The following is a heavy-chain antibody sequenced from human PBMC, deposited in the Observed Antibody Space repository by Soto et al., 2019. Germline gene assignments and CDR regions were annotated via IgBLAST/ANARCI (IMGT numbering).Heavy chain of an antibody. CDR2: IYYSGST. Sequence: QVQLQEPGPGLVKPSETLSLTCTVSGGSISSYYWSWIRQPPGKGLEWIGYIYYSGSTNYNPSLKSRVTISVDTSKNQFSLKLSSVTAADTAVYYCARRYGYAFDIWGQGTVVTVSS. CDR3: ARRYGYAFDI. J-gene: IGHJ3*02. CDR1: GGSISSYY. V-gene: IGHV4-59*01. D-gene: IGHD4-17*01.